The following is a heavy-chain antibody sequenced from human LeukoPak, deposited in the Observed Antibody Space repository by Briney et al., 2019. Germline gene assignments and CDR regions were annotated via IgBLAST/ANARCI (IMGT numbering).Heavy chain of an antibody. V-gene: IGHV4-39*07. CDR1: GDSFTSVTDY. Sequence: TSETLSLTCTVSGDSFTSVTDYWAWIRQPPGKGLEWIASGDYSGGTYYNPSLESRVAISADMSKNQISLKLTSVTGADTAVYYCAGERGEEYSSGWYKTNYFYNWGQGIRVTVSS. D-gene: IGHD6-19*01. CDR2: GDYSGGT. CDR3: AGERGEEYSSGWYKTNYFYN. J-gene: IGHJ4*02.